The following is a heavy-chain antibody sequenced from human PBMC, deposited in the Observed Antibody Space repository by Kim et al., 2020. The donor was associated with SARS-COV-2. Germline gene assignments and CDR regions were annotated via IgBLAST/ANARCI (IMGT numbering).Heavy chain of an antibody. CDR2: INHSGST. CDR3: ARVFDGSGSYALFWGGNWFDP. V-gene: IGHV4-34*01. Sequence: SETLSLTCAVYGGSFSGYYWSWIRQPPGKGLEWIGEINHSGSTNYNPSLKSRVTISVDTSKNQFSLKLSSVTAADTAVYYCARVFDGSGSYALFWGGNWFDPWGQGTLVTVSS. CDR1: GGSFSGYY. D-gene: IGHD3-10*01. J-gene: IGHJ5*02.